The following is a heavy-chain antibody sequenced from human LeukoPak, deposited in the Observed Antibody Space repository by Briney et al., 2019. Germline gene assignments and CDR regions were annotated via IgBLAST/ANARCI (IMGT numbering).Heavy chain of an antibody. CDR1: GFTLSTYS. CDR3: ARESSGYFY. CDR2: ISSGSSFI. V-gene: IGHV3-21*01. J-gene: IGHJ4*02. D-gene: IGHD3-22*01. Sequence: GGSLRLSXAASGFTLSTYSMNWVRQAPGKGMEWVSSISSGSSFIYYADSVKGRFTISRDNAKNSLFLQMNSLRAEDTAVYYCARESSGYFYWGQGTLVTVSS.